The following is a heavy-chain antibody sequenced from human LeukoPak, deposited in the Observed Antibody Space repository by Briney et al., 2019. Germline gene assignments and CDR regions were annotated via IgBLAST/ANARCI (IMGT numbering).Heavy chain of an antibody. J-gene: IGHJ4*02. D-gene: IGHD3-22*01. CDR1: GGSISSYY. CDR3: AREAQSYDSSSYHYYFDY. CDR2: IYYSGST. Sequence: SETLSLTCTVSGGSISSYYWSWIRQPPGKGLEWIGYIYYSGSTNYNPSLKSRVTISVDTSKNQFSLKLSSVTAADTAVYYCAREAQSYDSSSYHYYFDYWGQGALVTVSS. V-gene: IGHV4-59*01.